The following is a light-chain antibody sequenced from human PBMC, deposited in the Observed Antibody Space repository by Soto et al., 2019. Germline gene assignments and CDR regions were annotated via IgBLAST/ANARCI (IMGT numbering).Light chain of an antibody. J-gene: IGKJ4*01. Sequence: EIVLTQSPGTLSLSPGERATLSCRARQSVSSNFLAWYQLRPGQAPRLRIYGTSSRATGIPDRFSGSGSGTDFTLTISRLEPEDFAVYFCHKYSSSITFGGGTKVEVK. CDR3: HKYSSSIT. CDR2: GTS. V-gene: IGKV3-20*01. CDR1: QSVSSNF.